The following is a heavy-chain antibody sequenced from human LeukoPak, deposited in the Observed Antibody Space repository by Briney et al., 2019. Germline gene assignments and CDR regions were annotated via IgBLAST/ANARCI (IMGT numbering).Heavy chain of an antibody. V-gene: IGHV3-49*04. CDR1: GFTFSGYA. Sequence: SGGSLRLSCTASGFTFSGYAMSWVRQAPGKGLEWVGFLRSKISGGTTEYAASVKDRFTISRDDSKSIAYLQMNSLKTEDTAVYYCSRDNYYDSSAYSKYYFDYWGQGTLVTVSS. D-gene: IGHD3-22*01. J-gene: IGHJ4*02. CDR2: LRSKISGGTT. CDR3: SRDNYYDSSAYSKYYFDY.